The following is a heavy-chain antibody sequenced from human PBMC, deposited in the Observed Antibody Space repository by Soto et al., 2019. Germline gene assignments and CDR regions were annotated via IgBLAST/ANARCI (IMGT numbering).Heavy chain of an antibody. Sequence: EVQLLESGGGLVQPGGSPRLSCAASGFTFSTYAMTWVRQAPGKGLEWVSAISSSGESTHYADSVKGRFTISRDNSKKTLYLQMNSLRAGDTALYYCAKDVVGTTVYYYALDLWGQGTTVTVSS. J-gene: IGHJ6*02. D-gene: IGHD1-26*01. CDR1: GFTFSTYA. CDR3: AKDVVGTTVYYYALDL. V-gene: IGHV3-23*01. CDR2: ISSSGEST.